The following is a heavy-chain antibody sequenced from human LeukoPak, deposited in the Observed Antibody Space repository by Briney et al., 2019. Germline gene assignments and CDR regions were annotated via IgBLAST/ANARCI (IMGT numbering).Heavy chain of an antibody. Sequence: GGSLRLSCAASGFTFDDYAMHWVRQAPGKGLEWVSGISWNSGSIGYADSVKGRFTISRDNAKNSLYLQMNSLRAEDTALYYCAKDEDAVAGPIDYWGQGTLVTVSS. CDR2: ISWNSGSI. J-gene: IGHJ4*02. D-gene: IGHD6-19*01. CDR1: GFTFDDYA. CDR3: AKDEDAVAGPIDY. V-gene: IGHV3-9*01.